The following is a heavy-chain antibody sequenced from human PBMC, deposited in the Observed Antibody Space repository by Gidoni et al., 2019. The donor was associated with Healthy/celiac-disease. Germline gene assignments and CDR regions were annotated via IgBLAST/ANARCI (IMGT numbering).Heavy chain of an antibody. J-gene: IGHJ5*02. CDR2: REYEGSKK. CDR3: ARDGIAAAGTGLWWFDP. V-gene: IGHV3-30*04. CDR1: GFTFSSYA. Sequence: QVQLVESGGGVVQPGRSLRLSCAASGFTFSSYAMHWVRQAPGKGREWVQFREYEGSKKYYADSVKGQFTTSGDNSKNTLYLKRNSRRAEETAVYYWARDGIAAAGTGLWWFDPWGQGTLVTVSS. D-gene: IGHD6-13*01.